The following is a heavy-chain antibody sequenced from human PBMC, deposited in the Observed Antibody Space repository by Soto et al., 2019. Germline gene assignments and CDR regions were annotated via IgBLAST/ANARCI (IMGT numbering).Heavy chain of an antibody. D-gene: IGHD3-10*01. Sequence: GGSLRLSCAASGFSFGIYALSWVRQAPGKGLEWVSTISGSDGKTFYADSVKGRLSISRDTSQSTLYLQMNSLRADDTAMYYCALGSYLDYWGQGTRVTVSS. J-gene: IGHJ4*02. CDR1: GFSFGIYA. V-gene: IGHV3-23*01. CDR2: ISGSDGKT. CDR3: ALGSYLDY.